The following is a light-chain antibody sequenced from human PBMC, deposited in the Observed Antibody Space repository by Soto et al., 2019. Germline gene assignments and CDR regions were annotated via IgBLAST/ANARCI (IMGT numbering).Light chain of an antibody. J-gene: IGLJ1*01. CDR2: GVT. CDR3: ASYTSSSTYV. Sequence: QSVLTQPASVSESPGQSITISCAGTSSDIGGYNYVSWYQQHLDKAPKLMIYGVTNRPSGVSDRFSGSKSGNTASLTISGLQAEDEADYYCASYTSSSTYVIGGGDKVTV. CDR1: SSDIGGYNY. V-gene: IGLV2-14*01.